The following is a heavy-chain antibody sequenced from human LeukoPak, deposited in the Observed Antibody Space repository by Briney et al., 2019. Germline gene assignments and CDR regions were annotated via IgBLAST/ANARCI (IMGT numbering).Heavy chain of an antibody. CDR3: ARDPNGGSYLSN. CDR1: GFTFSSYS. J-gene: IGHJ4*02. V-gene: IGHV3-21*01. D-gene: IGHD2-15*01. CDR2: ISSSSSYI. Sequence: GGPLRLSCAASGFTFSSYSMNWVRQPPGKGLEWVSSISSSSSYIYYADSVKGRFTISRDNAKNSLYLQMNSLRAEDTAVYYCARDPNGGSYLSNWGQGTLVTVSS.